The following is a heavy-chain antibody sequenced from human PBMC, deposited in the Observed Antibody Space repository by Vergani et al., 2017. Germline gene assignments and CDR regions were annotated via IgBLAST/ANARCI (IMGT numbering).Heavy chain of an antibody. V-gene: IGHV3-9*01. CDR3: AKDLGYSYGTRFDY. J-gene: IGHJ4*02. Sequence: EVQLLESGGGLVQPGGSLRLSCAASGFTFSSYAMSWVRQAPGKGLEWVSGISWNSGSIGYADSVKGRFTISRDNAKNSLYLQMNSLRAEDTALYYCAKDLGYSYGTRFDYWGQGTLVTVSS. CDR2: ISWNSGSI. CDR1: GFTFSSYA. D-gene: IGHD5-18*01.